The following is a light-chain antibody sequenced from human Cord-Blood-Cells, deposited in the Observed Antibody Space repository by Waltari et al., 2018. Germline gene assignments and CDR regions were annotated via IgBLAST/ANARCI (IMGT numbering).Light chain of an antibody. J-gene: IGLJ2*01. CDR2: DTS. V-gene: IGLV7-46*01. CDR3: LLSYSGARVVV. Sequence: QAVVTQEPSLTVSPGGTVTLTCGSSTGAVTSGHYPYWFQQKPGQAPRTLIYDTSTRPSWTPARFSGSLRGGKAALTLSGAHPEDEAEYYCLLSYSGARVVVFGGGTKLTVL. CDR1: TGAVTSGHY.